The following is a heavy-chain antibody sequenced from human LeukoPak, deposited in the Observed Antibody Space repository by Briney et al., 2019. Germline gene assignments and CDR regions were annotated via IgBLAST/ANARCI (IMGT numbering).Heavy chain of an antibody. CDR3: ARQQLVRYPIIYYFDY. V-gene: IGHV4-30-4*01. D-gene: IGHD6-13*01. Sequence: TSETLSLTCTVSGGSISSGDYYWSWIRQPPGKGLEWIGYIYYSGSTYYNPSLKSRVTISVDTSKNQFSLKLSSVTAADTAVYYCARQQLVRYPIIYYFDYWGQGTLVTVSS. CDR2: IYYSGST. J-gene: IGHJ4*02. CDR1: GGSISSGDYY.